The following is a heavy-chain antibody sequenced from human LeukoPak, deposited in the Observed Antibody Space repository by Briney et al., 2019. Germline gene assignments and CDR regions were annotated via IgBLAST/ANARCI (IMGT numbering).Heavy chain of an antibody. CDR2: ISGSGGST. Sequence: GGSLRLSCAASGFTFSSYAMRWVRQAPGQGLEWVSAISGSGGSTYYADSVKGRCTISRDNSKNTLYLQMDSLRAEDTAVYYCAKDGCWGDYYYMDVWGKGTTVTVSS. J-gene: IGHJ6*03. D-gene: IGHD3-10*01. V-gene: IGHV3-23*01. CDR1: GFTFSSYA. CDR3: AKDGCWGDYYYMDV.